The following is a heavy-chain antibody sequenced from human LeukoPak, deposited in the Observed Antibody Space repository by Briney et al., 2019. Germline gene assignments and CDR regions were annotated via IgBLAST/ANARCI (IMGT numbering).Heavy chain of an antibody. CDR2: INHSGST. D-gene: IGHD1-26*01. J-gene: IGHJ4*02. CDR3: ARGSPGAYYFDY. CDR1: GGSFSGYY. Sequence: SETLSLTCAVYGGSFSGYYGSWIRQPPGKGLEWIGEINHSGSTNYNPSLKSRVTISVDTSKNQFSLKLSSVTAADTAVYYCARGSPGAYYFDYWGQGNLVTVSS. V-gene: IGHV4-34*01.